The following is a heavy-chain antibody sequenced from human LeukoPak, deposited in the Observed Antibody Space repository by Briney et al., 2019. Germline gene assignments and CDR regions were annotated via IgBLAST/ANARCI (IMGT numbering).Heavy chain of an antibody. D-gene: IGHD1-26*01. CDR1: GYTFSDYY. CDR3: ARGRGGATTGFDH. V-gene: IGHV1-2*02. J-gene: IGHJ4*02. Sequence: ASVKVSCKASGYTFSDYYMHWVRQAPGQGLESMGWINSNSGARNYAPKFQGRVTFYRENSISTAYMELSSLRSDDTAIYYCARGRGGATTGFDHWGQGTLVTVSS. CDR2: INSNSGAR.